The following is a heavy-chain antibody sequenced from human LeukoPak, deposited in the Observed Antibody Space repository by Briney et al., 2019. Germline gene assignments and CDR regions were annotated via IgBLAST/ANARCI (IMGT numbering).Heavy chain of an antibody. CDR1: GGSITNYF. D-gene: IGHD1-7*01. V-gene: IGHV4-59*01. CDR3: ARDGLGITGTGLDY. J-gene: IGHJ4*02. CDR2: IYYSGST. Sequence: SSETLSLTCTVSGGSITNYFWSWIRQPPGKGLDWIGYIYYSGSTTYNPSLKNRVTISVDTSKNHFSLRLSSATAADTAVYYCARDGLGITGTGLDYWGQGVLVTVSS.